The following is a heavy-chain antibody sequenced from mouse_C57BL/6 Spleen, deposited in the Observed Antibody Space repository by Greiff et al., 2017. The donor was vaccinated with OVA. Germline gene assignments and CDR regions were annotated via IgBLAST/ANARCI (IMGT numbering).Heavy chain of an antibody. V-gene: IGHV1-82*01. CDR1: GYAFSSSW. CDR2: IYPGDGDT. J-gene: IGHJ1*03. CDR3: ARCSRWYFDV. Sequence: QVQLKESGPELVKPGASVKISCKASGYAFSSSWMNWVKQRPGKGLEWIGRIYPGDGDTNYNGKFKGKATLTADKSSSTAYMQLSSLTSEDSAVYFCARCSRWYFDVWGTGTTVTVSS.